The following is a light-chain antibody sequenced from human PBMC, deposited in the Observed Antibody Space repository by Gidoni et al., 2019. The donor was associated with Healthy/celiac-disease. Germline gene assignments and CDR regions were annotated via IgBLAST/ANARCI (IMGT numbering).Light chain of an antibody. J-gene: IGKJ5*01. CDR3: QQYNNWPLT. CDR2: GAS. Sequence: EIVMTQSPATLSVSPGERATLSCRARQSVSSNLAWYQQKPGHAPKLLIYGASTRATGIPARFSGSGSGTEFTLTISSLQSEDFAVYYCQQYNNWPLTFGQGTRLEIK. V-gene: IGKV3-15*01. CDR1: QSVSSN.